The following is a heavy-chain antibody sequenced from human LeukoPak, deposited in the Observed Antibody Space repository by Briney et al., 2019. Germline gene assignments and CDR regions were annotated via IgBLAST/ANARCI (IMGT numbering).Heavy chain of an antibody. J-gene: IGHJ4*02. CDR2: INPGGGST. D-gene: IGHD3-22*01. CDR1: GYTFTSYY. Sequence: GASVKVSCKASGYTFTSYYIHWVRQAPGQGLEWMGIINPGGGSTSYAQKFQGRVTMTRDTPTSTVYMELSSLRSEDTAVYYCARDREWGPEDYYDGWGQGTLVTVSS. V-gene: IGHV1-46*01. CDR3: ARDREWGPEDYYDG.